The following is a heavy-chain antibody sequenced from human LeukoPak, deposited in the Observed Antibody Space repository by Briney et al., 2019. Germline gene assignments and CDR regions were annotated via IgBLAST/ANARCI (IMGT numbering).Heavy chain of an antibody. CDR3: ARGQWLVPFDY. CDR2: INHSGST. J-gene: IGHJ4*02. D-gene: IGHD6-19*01. CDR1: GGSFSGYY. Sequence: SETPSLTCAVYGGSFSGYYWSWIRQPPGKGLEWIGEINHSGSTNYNPSLKSRVTISVDTSKNQFSLKLSSVTAADTAVYYCARGQWLVPFDYWGQGTLVTVSS. V-gene: IGHV4-34*01.